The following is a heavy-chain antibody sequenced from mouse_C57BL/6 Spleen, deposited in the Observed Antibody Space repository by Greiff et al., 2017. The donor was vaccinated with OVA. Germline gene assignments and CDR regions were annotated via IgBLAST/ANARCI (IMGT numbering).Heavy chain of an antibody. CDR2: IRNKANGYTT. V-gene: IGHV7-3*01. CDR1: GFTFTDYY. D-gene: IGHD2-4*01. CDR3: ARYSDYDGLGAMDY. Sequence: DVKLVESGGGLVQPGGSLSLSCAASGFTFTDYYMSWVRQPPGKALEWLGFIRNKANGYTTEYSASVKGRFTISRDNSQSILYLQMNALRAEDSATYYCARYSDYDGLGAMDYWGQGTSVTVSS. J-gene: IGHJ4*01.